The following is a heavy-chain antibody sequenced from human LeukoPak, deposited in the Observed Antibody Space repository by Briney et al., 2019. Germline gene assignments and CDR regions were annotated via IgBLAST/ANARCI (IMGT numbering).Heavy chain of an antibody. CDR2: INLSGST. Sequence: SETLSLTCAVYGGSFSGYYWRWIRQPPGKGLGWIGEINLSGSTNYNPSLKSRVTISVDTSKNQFSLKLSSVTAADTAVYYCARGFGVFYYYYYYMDVWGKGTTVTVFS. CDR1: GGSFSGYY. J-gene: IGHJ6*03. CDR3: ARGFGVFYYYYYYMDV. D-gene: IGHD3-16*01. V-gene: IGHV4-34*01.